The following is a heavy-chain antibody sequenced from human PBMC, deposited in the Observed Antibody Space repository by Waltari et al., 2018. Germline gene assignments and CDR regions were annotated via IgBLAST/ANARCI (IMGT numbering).Heavy chain of an antibody. D-gene: IGHD1-26*01. Sequence: QVQLQQWGAGLLKPSETLSLTCAVYGGSFSGYYWSWIRQPPGKGLEWIGEINNMGSTNYNPSLKSRVTISVDTSKNQFSLKLSSVTAADTAVYYCARGLRLGATYYWGQGTLVTVSS. CDR2: INNMGST. CDR3: ARGLRLGATYY. CDR1: GGSFSGYY. V-gene: IGHV4-34*01. J-gene: IGHJ4*02.